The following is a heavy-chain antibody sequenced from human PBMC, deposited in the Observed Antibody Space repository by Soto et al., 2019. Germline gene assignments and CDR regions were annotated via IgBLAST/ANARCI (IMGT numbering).Heavy chain of an antibody. CDR3: AKCPYSNVYYFDY. CDR2: ISGSGGST. Sequence: HPGGSLRLSCAASGFTFSSYAMSWVRQAPGKGLEWVSAISGSGGSTYYADSVKGRFTISRDNSKNTLYLQMNSLRAEDTAVYYCAKCPYSNVYYFDYWGQGTLVTVSS. CDR1: GFTFSSYA. J-gene: IGHJ4*02. V-gene: IGHV3-23*01. D-gene: IGHD4-4*01.